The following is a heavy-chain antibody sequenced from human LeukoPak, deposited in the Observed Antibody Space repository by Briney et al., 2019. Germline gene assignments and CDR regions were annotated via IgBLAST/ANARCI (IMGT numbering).Heavy chain of an antibody. J-gene: IGHJ4*02. CDR1: GFTFSNYG. Sequence: GGSLRLSCTASGFTFSNYGLHWVRQAPGRGLEWVSAISGSGGSTYYADSVKGRFTTSRDNSKNTLYLQMNSLRAEDTAVYYCAKGSASSYYYDSSGYWGFDYWGQGTLVTVSS. CDR2: ISGSGGST. CDR3: AKGSASSYYYDSSGYWGFDY. D-gene: IGHD3-22*01. V-gene: IGHV3-23*01.